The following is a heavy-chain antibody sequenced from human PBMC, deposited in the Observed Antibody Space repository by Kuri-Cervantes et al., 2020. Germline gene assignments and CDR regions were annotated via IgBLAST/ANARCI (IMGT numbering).Heavy chain of an antibody. D-gene: IGHD2/OR15-2a*01. CDR3: AKLISSVPTHY. J-gene: IGHJ4*02. Sequence: GGSLRLSCAASGFTFSSYWMHWVRQAPGKGLEWVSAISDRGDSTFYADSVKGRFTISRDNSKGTLYLQMNALRAEDTAVYYCAKLISSVPTHYWGQGTLVTVSS. CDR1: GFTFSSYW. CDR2: ISDRGDST. V-gene: IGHV3-23*01.